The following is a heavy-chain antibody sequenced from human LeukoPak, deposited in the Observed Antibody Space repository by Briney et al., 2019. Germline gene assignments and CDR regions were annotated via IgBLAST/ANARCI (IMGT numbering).Heavy chain of an antibody. D-gene: IGHD3-16*02. V-gene: IGHV4-61*01. CDR3: ATERGSRNYPIDY. CDR2: IYYSGRT. CDR1: GGSVSSDSYY. J-gene: IGHJ4*02. Sequence: PSETLSLTCTVSGGSVSSDSYYWSWIRQSPGKGLEWIGYIYYSGRTNYNPSLKSRVTIAVDTSKNQFPLKVSSVTAADTAVYYCATERGSRNYPIDYWGQGTLVTVSS.